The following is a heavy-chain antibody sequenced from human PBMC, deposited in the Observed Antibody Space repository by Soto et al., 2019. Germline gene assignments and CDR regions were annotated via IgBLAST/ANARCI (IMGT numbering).Heavy chain of an antibody. D-gene: IGHD3-22*01. CDR2: ISGYNGNT. J-gene: IGHJ4*02. V-gene: IGHV1-18*01. Sequence: QIQLVQSGAEVQKPGASVKVSCKTSGYTFTNYGVNWVRQAPGQGLEWMGWISGYNGNTYYVKKLQGSLSMATDTTTSTAYMELRSLRSDDTAVYYCARESWQWLDYWGQGTRVTVSS. CDR3: ARESWQWLDY. CDR1: GYTFTNYG.